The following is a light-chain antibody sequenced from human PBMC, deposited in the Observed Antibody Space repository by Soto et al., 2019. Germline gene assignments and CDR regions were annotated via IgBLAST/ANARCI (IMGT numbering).Light chain of an antibody. V-gene: IGLV1-44*01. CDR1: SSNIGSNT. Sequence: QSVLTQPPSASGTPGQRVTISCSGSSSNIGSNTVNWYQQLPGTAPKLLIYSNNQRPSGVPDRFAGSKSGTSASLAISGLTSEDEADYYCAGRDDSLNGWVFGGGTKLTVL. J-gene: IGLJ3*02. CDR2: SNN. CDR3: AGRDDSLNGWV.